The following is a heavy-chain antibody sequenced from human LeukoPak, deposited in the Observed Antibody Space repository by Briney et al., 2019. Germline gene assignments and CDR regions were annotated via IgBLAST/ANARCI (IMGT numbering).Heavy chain of an antibody. J-gene: IGHJ4*02. CDR1: GYSFTTNW. CDR2: IYPGDSDT. Sequence: GESLKISCKGSGYSFTTNWIAWVRQMPGKGLEWMGIIYPGDSDTRYSPPFQGQVTISADKSISTAYLQWSSLKASDTAMYYCARHISDYGDRPSLDYWGQGTLVTVSS. D-gene: IGHD4-17*01. CDR3: ARHISDYGDRPSLDY. V-gene: IGHV5-51*01.